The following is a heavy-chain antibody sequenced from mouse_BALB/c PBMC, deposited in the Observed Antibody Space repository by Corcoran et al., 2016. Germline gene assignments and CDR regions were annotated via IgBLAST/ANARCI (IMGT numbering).Heavy chain of an antibody. J-gene: IGHJ3*01. D-gene: IGHD3-3*01. CDR1: GFNIKDSY. V-gene: IGHV14-3*02. CDR3: ARSGTAAY. Sequence: VQLQQSGAELVTSGASVKLSCTACGFNIKDSYMHWVKQRPEQGLEWIGRIDPANGNTKYDQKFQGKATITADTSSNTAYLQLSSLTSEDTAVYYCARSGTAAYWGQGTLVTVSA. CDR2: IDPANGNT.